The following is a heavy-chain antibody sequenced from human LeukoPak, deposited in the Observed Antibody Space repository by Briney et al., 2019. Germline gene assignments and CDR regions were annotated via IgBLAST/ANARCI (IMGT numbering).Heavy chain of an antibody. CDR3: ATTIVLVPAATPDY. CDR2: IRYDGSNK. CDR1: GFTFSSYG. J-gene: IGHJ4*02. Sequence: SGGSLRLSCAASGFTFSSYGMHWARQAPGKGLEWVAFIRYDGSNKYYADSVKGRFTISRDNSKNTLYLQMNSLRAEDTAVYYCATTIVLVPAATPDYWGQGTLVTVSS. V-gene: IGHV3-30*02. D-gene: IGHD2-2*01.